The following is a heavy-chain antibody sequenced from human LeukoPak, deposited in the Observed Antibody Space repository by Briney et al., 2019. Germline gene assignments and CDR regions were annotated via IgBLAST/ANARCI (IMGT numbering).Heavy chain of an antibody. CDR3: ARVGYGDYVHIYFDY. V-gene: IGHV1-69*13. CDR1: GYTFTSYG. J-gene: IGHJ4*02. D-gene: IGHD4-17*01. Sequence: SVKVSCKASGYTFTSYGISWVRQAPGQGLEWMGGIIPIFGTANYAQKFQGRVTITADESTSTAYMELSSLRSEDTAVYYCARVGYGDYVHIYFDYWGQGTLVTVSS. CDR2: IIPIFGTA.